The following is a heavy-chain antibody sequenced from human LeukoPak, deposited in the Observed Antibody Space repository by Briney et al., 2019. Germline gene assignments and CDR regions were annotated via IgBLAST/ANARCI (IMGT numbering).Heavy chain of an antibody. Sequence: PSETLSLTCTVSGGSISSYYWSWIRQPPGKGLEWIGYIYYSGSTNYNPSLKSRVTISVDTSKNQFSLKLSSETAADTAVYYCARVGPGSSSPYWGQGTLVTVSS. CDR1: GGSISSYY. D-gene: IGHD6-6*01. V-gene: IGHV4-59*01. CDR2: IYYSGST. CDR3: ARVGPGSSSPY. J-gene: IGHJ4*02.